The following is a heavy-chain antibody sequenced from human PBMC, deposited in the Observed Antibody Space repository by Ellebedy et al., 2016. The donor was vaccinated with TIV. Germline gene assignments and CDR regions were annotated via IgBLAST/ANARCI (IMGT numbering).Heavy chain of an antibody. Sequence: GESLKISCAASGFIVSSNYMNWVRQAPGKGLEWVSVIYSGADGGDTNYVDSVKCRFTISRDNAKNTLYLQMNSLRAEDTAVYYCARVEVGRSGPSNGMDVWGQGTTVTVSS. CDR2: IYSGADGGDT. CDR3: ARVEVGRSGPSNGMDV. J-gene: IGHJ6*02. CDR1: GFIVSSNY. D-gene: IGHD6-19*01. V-gene: IGHV3-53*01.